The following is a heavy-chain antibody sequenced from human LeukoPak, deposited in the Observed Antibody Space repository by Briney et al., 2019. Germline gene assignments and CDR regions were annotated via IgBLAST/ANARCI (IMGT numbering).Heavy chain of an antibody. D-gene: IGHD3-9*01. CDR3: VNLFNYDIVAGYGDY. Sequence: PGGSLRLSCAASGFTFSSYWMSWVRQAPGKGLEWVSGISGSGSSTYYADSVKGRFTISRDNSKNTLYLQMNSLRAEDTAVYYCVNLFNYDIVAGYGDYWGQGTLVTVSS. CDR2: ISGSGSST. CDR1: GFTFSSYW. J-gene: IGHJ4*02. V-gene: IGHV3-23*01.